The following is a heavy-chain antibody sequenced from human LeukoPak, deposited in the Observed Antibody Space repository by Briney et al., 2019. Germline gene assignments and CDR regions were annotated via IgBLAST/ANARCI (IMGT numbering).Heavy chain of an antibody. CDR3: ASHSSSWYFGY. CDR2: IKQDGSEK. CDR1: GFTFSSYG. D-gene: IGHD6-13*01. V-gene: IGHV3-7*03. J-gene: IGHJ4*02. Sequence: PGGSLRLSCAASGFTFSSYGMHLVRQAPGKGLEWVANIKQDGSEKYYVDSVKGRFTISRDNAKNSLYLQMNSLRAEDTAVYYCASHSSSWYFGYWGQGTLVTVSS.